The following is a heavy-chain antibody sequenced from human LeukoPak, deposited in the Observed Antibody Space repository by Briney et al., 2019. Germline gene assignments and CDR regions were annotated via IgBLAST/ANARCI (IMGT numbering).Heavy chain of an antibody. Sequence: SETLSLTCTVSGYSISSGYYWGWIRQPPGKGLEWIGSIYHSGRTFYNPSLKSRVTISVYTSKNHFPLKLTSVTAADTAVYYCARVVGATHFDYWGQGTLVTVSS. D-gene: IGHD1-26*01. V-gene: IGHV4-38-2*02. CDR1: GYSISSGYY. J-gene: IGHJ4*02. CDR2: IYHSGRT. CDR3: ARVVGATHFDY.